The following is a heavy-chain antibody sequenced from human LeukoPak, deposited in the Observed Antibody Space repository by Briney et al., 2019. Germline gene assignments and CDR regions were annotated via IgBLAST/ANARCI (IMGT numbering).Heavy chain of an antibody. CDR2: ISWNSGSI. CDR3: AKGGYSGSSNFGY. CDR1: GFTLDDYA. J-gene: IGHJ4*02. D-gene: IGHD1-26*01. V-gene: IGHV3-9*01. Sequence: GGSLRLSCAASGFTLDDYAMHWVRQAPGKGLEWVSGISWNSGSIGYADSVKGRFTISRDNAKNSLYLQMNSLRAEDTALYYCAKGGYSGSSNFGYWGQGTLVTVSS.